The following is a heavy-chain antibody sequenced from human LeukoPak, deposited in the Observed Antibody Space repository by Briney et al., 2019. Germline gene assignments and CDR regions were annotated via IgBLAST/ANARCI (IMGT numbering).Heavy chain of an antibody. J-gene: IGHJ6*02. Sequence: GGSLRLSCVASGFTFSNYAVSWVRQAPGKGLEWVSAISGGSTSTYYADSVKGRFTISRDNSKNTLYLQMNSLRAEDTAVYYCAKDSEEYWENNPYYYYYGMDVWGQGTTVTVSS. CDR1: GFTFSNYA. V-gene: IGHV3-23*01. D-gene: IGHD2/OR15-2a*01. CDR3: AKDSEEYWENNPYYYYYGMDV. CDR2: ISGGSTST.